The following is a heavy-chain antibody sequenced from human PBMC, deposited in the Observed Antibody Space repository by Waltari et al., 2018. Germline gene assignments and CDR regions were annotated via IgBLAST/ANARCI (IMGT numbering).Heavy chain of an antibody. J-gene: IGHJ3*01. CDR1: GYTFTGYF. V-gene: IGHV1-2*05. Sequence: QVQLVQSGAEMKKRGASVKVSCEASGYTFTGYFIPWGRQAPGQGLEGMGRINPNSGGTNYAQKFQGRVTLTRDKSINTAYMDLSRLTSDDTGMYYCATWRENAFDVWGQGTMVTVST. D-gene: IGHD1-1*01. CDR2: INPNSGGT. CDR3: ATWRENAFDV.